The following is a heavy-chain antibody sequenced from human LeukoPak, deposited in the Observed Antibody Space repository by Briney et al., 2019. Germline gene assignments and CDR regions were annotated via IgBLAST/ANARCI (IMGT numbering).Heavy chain of an antibody. CDR2: ISGSGGST. CDR3: AKDQYTKYYYDSSGYYYLFDY. V-gene: IGHV3-23*01. Sequence: GGSLRLSCAASGFTSSSYAMSWVRQAPGKGLEWVSAISGSGGSTYYADSVKGRFTISRDNSKNTLYLQMNSLRAEDTAVYYCAKDQYTKYYYDSSGYYYLFDYWGQGTLVTVSP. J-gene: IGHJ4*02. CDR1: GFTSSSYA. D-gene: IGHD3-22*01.